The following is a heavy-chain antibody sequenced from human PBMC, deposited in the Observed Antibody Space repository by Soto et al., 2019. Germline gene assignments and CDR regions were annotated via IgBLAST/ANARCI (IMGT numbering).Heavy chain of an antibody. CDR2: IYYSGST. CDR1: GGSISSYY. CDR3: ARDIDRFDP. Sequence: SETLSLTCTVSGGSISSYYWSWIRQRPGKGLEWIGYIYYSGSTHYNPSLKSRVTISVDTSKNQFSLKLSSVTAADTAVYYCARDIDRFDPLGQGNVVTVSS. J-gene: IGHJ5*02. D-gene: IGHD2-15*01. V-gene: IGHV4-59*01.